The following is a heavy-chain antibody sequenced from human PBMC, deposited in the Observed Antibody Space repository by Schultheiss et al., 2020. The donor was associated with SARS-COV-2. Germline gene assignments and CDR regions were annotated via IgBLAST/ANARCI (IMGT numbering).Heavy chain of an antibody. CDR1: GGSISSGGYY. V-gene: IGHV4-31*03. CDR3: ARGKRQYCTGGVCPTVGGYFDY. J-gene: IGHJ4*02. CDR2: IYYSGST. Sequence: SETLSLTCTVSGGSISSGGYYWSWIRQHPGKGLEWIGYIYYSGSTNYNPSLKSRVTISVDTSKNQFSLKLSSVTAADTAVYYCARGKRQYCTGGVCPTVGGYFDYWGQGTLVTVSS. D-gene: IGHD2-8*02.